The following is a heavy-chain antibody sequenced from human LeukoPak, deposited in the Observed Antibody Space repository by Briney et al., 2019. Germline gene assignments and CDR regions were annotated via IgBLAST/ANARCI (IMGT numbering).Heavy chain of an antibody. D-gene: IGHD3-9*01. J-gene: IGHJ3*02. Sequence: PSQTLSLTCTVSGGSISSGSYYWSWIRQPPGKGLEWIGYIYYSGSTNYNPSLKSRVTISVDTSKNQFSLKLSSVTAADTAVYYCARVDYDILTGYSLDAFDIWGQGTMVTVSS. CDR3: ARVDYDILTGYSLDAFDI. CDR1: GGSISSGSYY. V-gene: IGHV4-61*01. CDR2: IYYSGST.